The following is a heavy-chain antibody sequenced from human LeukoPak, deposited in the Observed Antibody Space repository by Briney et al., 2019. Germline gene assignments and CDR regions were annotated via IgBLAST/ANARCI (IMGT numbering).Heavy chain of an antibody. CDR2: IRYDGSNK. V-gene: IGHV3-30*02. CDR1: GFTFSSYG. CDR3: EKDPTHYRVWDDYDSTVLSY. J-gene: IGHJ4*02. D-gene: IGHD3-22*01. Sequence: GGSLRLSCAASGFTFSSYGMHWVRQAPGKGLEWAAFIRYDGSNKYYADSVKGRFTISIDNSKTTLYLPLNSRRAADTDVYYCEKDPTHYRVWDDYDSTVLSYWGQGTLVTVSS.